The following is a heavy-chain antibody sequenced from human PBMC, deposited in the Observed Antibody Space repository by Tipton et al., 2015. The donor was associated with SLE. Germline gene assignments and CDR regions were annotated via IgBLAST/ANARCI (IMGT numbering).Heavy chain of an antibody. J-gene: IGHJ4*02. CDR1: GGSISSHY. CDR2: IYYSGST. V-gene: IGHV4-59*11. CDR3: ARSDGGY. D-gene: IGHD3-16*01. Sequence: TLSLTCTVSGGSISSHYWSWIRQPPGKGLEWIGYIYYSGSTNYNPSLKSRVTISVDTSKNQFSLKLSSVTAADTAVYYCARSDGGYWGQGTLVTVSS.